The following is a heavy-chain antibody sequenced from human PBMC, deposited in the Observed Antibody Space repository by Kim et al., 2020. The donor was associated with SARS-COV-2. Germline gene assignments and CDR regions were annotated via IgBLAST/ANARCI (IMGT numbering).Heavy chain of an antibody. J-gene: IGHJ4*02. V-gene: IGHV3-30*04. CDR3: AREATYPSTSHLDY. CDR2: ISYDGKNE. Sequence: GGSLRLSCAGSGFTFSNYPMHWVRQAPGKGLDWVALISYDGKNEYYADSVKGRFSISRDNSKNTLYLQIDTLRPDDTAVFYCAREATYPSTSHLDYWGQGTLVTVSS. D-gene: IGHD2-2*01. CDR1: GFTFSNYP.